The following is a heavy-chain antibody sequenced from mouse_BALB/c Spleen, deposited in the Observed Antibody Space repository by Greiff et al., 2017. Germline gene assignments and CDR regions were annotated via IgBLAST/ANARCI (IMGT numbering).Heavy chain of an antibody. CDR2: IWGDGST. J-gene: IGHJ1*01. Sequence: VKVVESGPGLVAPSQSLSITCTVSGFSLTGYGVNWVRQPPGKGLEWLGMIWGDGSTDYNSALKSRLSISKDNSKSQVFLKMNSLQTDDTARYYCARSYYYGSSYEWYFDVWGAGTTVTVSS. D-gene: IGHD1-1*01. CDR1: GFSLTGYG. CDR3: ARSYYYGSSYEWYFDV. V-gene: IGHV2-6-7*01.